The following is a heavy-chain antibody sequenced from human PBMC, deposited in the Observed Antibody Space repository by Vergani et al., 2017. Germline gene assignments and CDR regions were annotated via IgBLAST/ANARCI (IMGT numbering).Heavy chain of an antibody. J-gene: IGHJ5*02. CDR3: ARDSSXDYVWGSYRPDWFDP. Sequence: EVQLVESGGGLVKPGGSLRLSCAASGFTFSSYSMNWVRQAPGKGLEWVSSISSSFSYIYYADSVKGRFTISRDNAKNSLHLQMNSLRAEDTAVYYCARDSSXDYVWGSYRPDWFDPWGQGTLVTVSS. CDR2: ISSSFSYI. CDR1: GFTFSSYS. D-gene: IGHD3-16*02. V-gene: IGHV3-21*01.